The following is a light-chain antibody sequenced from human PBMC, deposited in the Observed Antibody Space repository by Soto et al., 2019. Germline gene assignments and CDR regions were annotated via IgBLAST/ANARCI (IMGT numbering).Light chain of an antibody. Sequence: IVMTQSPATLSVSPGERATLSCRASQSVSSNLAWYQQKPGQAPRLLIYGASTRATGIPARFTGSGSGTEFTLTISSLQSEDFAMYYCQQYNNWPPYTFGQGTNLDIK. CDR2: GAS. J-gene: IGKJ2*01. V-gene: IGKV3-15*01. CDR1: QSVSSN. CDR3: QQYNNWPPYT.